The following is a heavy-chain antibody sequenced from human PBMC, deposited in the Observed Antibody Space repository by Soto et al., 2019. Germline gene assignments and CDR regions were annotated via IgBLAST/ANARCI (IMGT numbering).Heavy chain of an antibody. D-gene: IGHD2-21*02. Sequence: QVQLVQSGAEVKKPGASVKVSCKASGYTFTSYGLSWVRQAPGQGLEWMGWISAYNGDRVYAQKLQGRVIMTTDTPTSTAYMELRSLRSDDTAMYYCARGYGGNSPDYWSQGTLVTVSS. J-gene: IGHJ4*02. CDR1: GYTFTSYG. V-gene: IGHV1-18*01. CDR3: ARGYGGNSPDY. CDR2: ISAYNGDR.